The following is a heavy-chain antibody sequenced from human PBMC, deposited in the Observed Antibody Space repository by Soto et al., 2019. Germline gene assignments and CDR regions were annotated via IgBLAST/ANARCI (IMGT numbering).Heavy chain of an antibody. Sequence: TGGSLRLSCAASGFTFSNDWMNWVRQGPGKGLEWVSRIISGGSRVSYADSVKGRFTIARDNAKNTLYLEMHSLTAEDTAVYYCARERTSKGGMDVWGQGTTVTVYS. CDR2: IISGGSRV. CDR1: GFTFSNDW. CDR3: ARERTSKGGMDV. V-gene: IGHV3-74*01. J-gene: IGHJ6*02.